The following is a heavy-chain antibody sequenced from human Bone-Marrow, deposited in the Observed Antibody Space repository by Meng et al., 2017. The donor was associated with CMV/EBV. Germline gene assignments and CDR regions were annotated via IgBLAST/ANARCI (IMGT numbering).Heavy chain of an antibody. CDR2: INPNSGGT. V-gene: IGHV1-2*02. CDR1: GYTFTGYY. D-gene: IGHD3-3*01. J-gene: IGHJ4*02. CDR3: ARDGLEQISSPEITIFGVVSGR. Sequence: ASVKVSCKASGYTFTGYYMHWVRQAPGQGLEWMGWINPNSGGTNYAQKFQGRVTMTRDTSISTAYMELSRLRSDDTAVYYCARDGLEQISSPEITIFGVVSGRWGQGTLVTVSS.